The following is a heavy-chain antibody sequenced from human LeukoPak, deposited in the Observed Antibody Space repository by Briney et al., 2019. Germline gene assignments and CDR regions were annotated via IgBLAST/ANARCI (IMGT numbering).Heavy chain of an antibody. Sequence: GGSLRLSCAASGFTFSSYWMHWVRQAPGKGLAWVSRIYGDGSTFYADSVRGRFTISRDNVKNMVYLQMNSLRVEDTALYYCARGVISWYFDLWGRGTLVTVSS. V-gene: IGHV3-74*01. D-gene: IGHD3-10*01. J-gene: IGHJ2*01. CDR3: ARGVISWYFDL. CDR2: IYGDGST. CDR1: GFTFSSYW.